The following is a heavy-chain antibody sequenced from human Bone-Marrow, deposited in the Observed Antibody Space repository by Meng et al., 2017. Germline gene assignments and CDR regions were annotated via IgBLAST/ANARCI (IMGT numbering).Heavy chain of an antibody. CDR3: ARGIVLMVYASNNWFDP. D-gene: IGHD2-8*01. V-gene: IGHV1-2*06. CDR1: GYTFTGYY. J-gene: IGHJ5*02. Sequence: ASVKVSCKASGYTFTGYYMHWVRQAPGQGLEWMGRINPNSGGTNYAQKFQGRVTMTRDTSISTAYMELSRLRSDDTAVYYCARGIVLMVYASNNWFDPWGQGTLVTSPQ. CDR2: INPNSGGT.